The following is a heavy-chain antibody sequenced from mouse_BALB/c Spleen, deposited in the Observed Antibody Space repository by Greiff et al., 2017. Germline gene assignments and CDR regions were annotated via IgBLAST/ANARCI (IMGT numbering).Heavy chain of an antibody. J-gene: IGHJ1*01. D-gene: IGHD2-4*01. Sequence: QVQLQQPGAELVKPGTSVKLSCKASGYNFTSYWINWVKLRPGQGLEWIGDIYPGSGSTNYNEKFKSKATLTVDTSSSTAYMQLSSLASEDSALYYCARLDYHWYFDVWGAGTTVTVSS. CDR3: ARLDYHWYFDV. CDR1: GYNFTSYW. V-gene: IGHV1-55*01. CDR2: IYPGSGST.